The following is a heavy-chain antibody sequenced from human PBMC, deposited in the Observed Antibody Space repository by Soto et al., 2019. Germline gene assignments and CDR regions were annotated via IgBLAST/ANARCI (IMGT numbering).Heavy chain of an antibody. CDR2: IIPILGIA. CDR3: ASPGLAAAGYGMDV. Sequence: QVQLVQSGAEVKKPGSSVKVSCKASGGTFSSYTISWVRQAPGQGLEWMGRIIPILGIANYAQKFQGRVTITADKSASAAHMELSRLRAEDTAVYYCASPGLAAAGYGMDVWGQGTTVTVSS. D-gene: IGHD6-13*01. J-gene: IGHJ6*02. CDR1: GGTFSSYT. V-gene: IGHV1-69*02.